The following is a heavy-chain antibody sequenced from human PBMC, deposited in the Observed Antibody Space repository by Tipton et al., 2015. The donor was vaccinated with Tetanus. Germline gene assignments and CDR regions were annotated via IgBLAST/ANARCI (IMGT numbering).Heavy chain of an antibody. CDR3: ARLGTARDYYYGMDV. Sequence: TLSLTCAVSGGSISSSNWWSWVRQPPGKGLEWIGEIYHSGSTNYNPSLKSRVTISVDKSKNQFSLKLSSVTAADTAVYYCARLGTARDYYYGMDVWGQGTTVTVSS. D-gene: IGHD2-21*02. CDR1: GGSISSSNW. CDR2: IYHSGST. J-gene: IGHJ6*02. V-gene: IGHV4-4*02.